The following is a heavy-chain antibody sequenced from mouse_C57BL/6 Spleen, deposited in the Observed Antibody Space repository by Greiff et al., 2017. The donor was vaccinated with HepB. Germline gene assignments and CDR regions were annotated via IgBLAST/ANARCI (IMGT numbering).Heavy chain of an antibody. CDR1: GYTFTSYW. V-gene: IGHV1-52*01. D-gene: IGHD1-1*01. Sequence: VQLQQPGAELVRPGSSVKLSCKASGYTFTSYWMHWVKQRPIQGLEWIGNIDPSDSETHYNQKFKDKATLTVDKSSSTAYMQLSSLTSEDSAVYYCARRAYGAWFAYWGQGTLVTVSA. J-gene: IGHJ3*01. CDR2: IDPSDSET. CDR3: ARRAYGAWFAY.